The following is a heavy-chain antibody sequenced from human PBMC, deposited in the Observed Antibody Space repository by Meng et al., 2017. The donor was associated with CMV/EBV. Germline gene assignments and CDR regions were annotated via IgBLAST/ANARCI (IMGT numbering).Heavy chain of an antibody. Sequence: GSLRLSCTVSGGSISSSSYYWGWIRQPPGKGLEWIGSIYYSGSTYYNPSLKSRVTISVDTSKNQFSLKLSSVTAADTAVYYCARDSNCSGGSCYSRDYYGMDVWGQGTTVTVSS. CDR3: ARDSNCSGGSCYSRDYYGMDV. CDR1: GGSISSSSYY. V-gene: IGHV4-39*07. J-gene: IGHJ6*02. CDR2: IYYSGST. D-gene: IGHD2-15*01.